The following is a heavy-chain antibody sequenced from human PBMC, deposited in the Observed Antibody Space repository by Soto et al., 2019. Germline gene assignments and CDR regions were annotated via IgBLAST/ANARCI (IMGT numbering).Heavy chain of an antibody. CDR1: GFTFSSYG. J-gene: IGHJ6*02. Sequence: QVQLVESGGGVVQPGRSLRLSCAASGFTFSSYGMHWVRQAPGKGLEWVAVIWYDGSNKYYADSVKGRFTISRDNSKNTLYLQMNSLRAEDTAVYYCARDSPSISGWYDYYYYGMDVWGQGTTVTVSS. CDR2: IWYDGSNK. V-gene: IGHV3-33*01. D-gene: IGHD6-19*01. CDR3: ARDSPSISGWYDYYYYGMDV.